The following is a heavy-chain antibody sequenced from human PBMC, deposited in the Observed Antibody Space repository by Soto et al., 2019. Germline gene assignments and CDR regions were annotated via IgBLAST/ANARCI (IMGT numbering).Heavy chain of an antibody. J-gene: IGHJ4*02. D-gene: IGHD2-15*01. CDR1: GFTFSSYA. CDR3: AKDRVSGRPDFDY. Sequence: EVQLLESGGGLVQPGGSLRLSCAASGFTFSSYAMTWVRQAPGKGLEWVSVISSSGGSTHYADSVKGRFTIFRDNSKNQLYLQMNSLRAEDTAVYYCAKDRVSGRPDFDYWGQGTLVTVSS. V-gene: IGHV3-23*01. CDR2: ISSSGGST.